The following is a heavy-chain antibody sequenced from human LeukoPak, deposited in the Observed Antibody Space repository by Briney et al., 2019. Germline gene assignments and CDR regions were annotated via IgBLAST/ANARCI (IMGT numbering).Heavy chain of an antibody. Sequence: GGSLRLSCAASGFTFSSYEMNWVRQAPGKGLEWVSAISGSGGSTYYADSVKGRFTISRDNSKNTLYLQMNSLRAEDTAVYYCAELGITMIGGVWGKGTTVTISS. CDR1: GFTFSSYE. CDR2: ISGSGGST. CDR3: AELGITMIGGV. V-gene: IGHV3-23*01. J-gene: IGHJ6*04. D-gene: IGHD3-10*02.